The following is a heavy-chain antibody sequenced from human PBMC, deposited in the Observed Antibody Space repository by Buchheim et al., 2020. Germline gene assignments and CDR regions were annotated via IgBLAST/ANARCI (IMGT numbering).Heavy chain of an antibody. CDR3: ARTMVRGVPSMDY. CDR1: GYPFTSFD. D-gene: IGHD3-10*01. V-gene: IGHV1-8*01. Sequence: QVQLVQSGAEVQKPGASVKVSCKASGYPFTSFDLNWVRQATGQGLECLGWMNPDSGAKGYAPKFKGRFTMTWDTSITTAYMELSSLTSDDTTVYYCARTMVRGVPSMDYWGQGTL. CDR2: MNPDSGAK. J-gene: IGHJ4*02.